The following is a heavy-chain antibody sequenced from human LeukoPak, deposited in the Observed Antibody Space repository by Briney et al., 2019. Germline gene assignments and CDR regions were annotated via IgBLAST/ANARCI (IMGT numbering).Heavy chain of an antibody. J-gene: IGHJ4*02. CDR2: IWYDGSNK. Sequence: GGSLRLSCAASGFTFSSYGMHWVRQAPGKGLEWVAVIWYDGSNKYYADSVKGRFTISRDNSKNTLYLQMNSLRAEDTAVYYCARDSAMVRVFDYWGQGTLVTVSS. D-gene: IGHD3-10*01. CDR1: GFTFSSYG. V-gene: IGHV3-33*08. CDR3: ARDSAMVRVFDY.